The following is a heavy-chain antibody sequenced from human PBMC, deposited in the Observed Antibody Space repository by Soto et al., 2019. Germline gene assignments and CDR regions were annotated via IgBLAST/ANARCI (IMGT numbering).Heavy chain of an antibody. Sequence: SETLSLTCAVYGGSFSGYYWSWIRQPPGKGLEWIGEINHSGSTNYNPSLKSRVTISVDTSKNQFSLKLSSVTAADTAVYYCARRVGITMVQDPYGMDVWGQGTTVTVSS. CDR3: ARRVGITMVQDPYGMDV. CDR2: INHSGST. D-gene: IGHD3-10*01. V-gene: IGHV4-34*01. CDR1: GGSFSGYY. J-gene: IGHJ6*02.